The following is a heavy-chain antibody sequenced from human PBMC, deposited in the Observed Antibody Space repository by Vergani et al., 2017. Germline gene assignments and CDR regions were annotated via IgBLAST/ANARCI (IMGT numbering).Heavy chain of an antibody. Sequence: QVQLQESGPGLVKPSETLSLTCTVSGGSVSSGSYYWSWIRQPPGKGLEWIGYIYYSGSTNYNPSLKSRVTISVDTSKNQFSLKLSSVTAADTAVYYCARGHPYYDLWSGYYAGEVDYWGQGTLVTVSS. J-gene: IGHJ4*02. CDR3: ARGHPYYDLWSGYYAGEVDY. CDR1: GGSVSSGSYY. CDR2: IYYSGST. V-gene: IGHV4-61*01. D-gene: IGHD3-3*01.